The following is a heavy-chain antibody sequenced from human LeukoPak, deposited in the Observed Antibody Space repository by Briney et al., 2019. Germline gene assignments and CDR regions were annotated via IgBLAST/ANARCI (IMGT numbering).Heavy chain of an antibody. V-gene: IGHV4-39*01. J-gene: IGHJ4*02. CDR2: IHYSGST. CDR1: GGSISSSNYY. CDR3: AKTTGRGTVDPGTSGYITF. Sequence: SETLSLTCTVSGGSISSSNYYWDWVRQPPGQGLEWIGSIHYSGSTYYNPSLRSRVAISVDTSKNQFSLKMSSVTAADTAVYYCAKTTGRGTVDPGTSGYITFWGQGTLVTVSS. D-gene: IGHD1-26*01.